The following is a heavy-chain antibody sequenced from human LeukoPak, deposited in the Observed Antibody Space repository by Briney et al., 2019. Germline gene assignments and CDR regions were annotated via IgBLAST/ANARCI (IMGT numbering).Heavy chain of an antibody. V-gene: IGHV4-39*07. J-gene: IGHJ4*02. CDR3: ARGLLWFGELRYFDY. Sequence: SETLSLTCTVSGGSISSSSYYWGWIRQPPGKGLEWIGSIYYSGSTYYNPSLKSRVTISVDTSKNQFSLKLSSVTAADTAVYYCARGLLWFGELRYFDYWGQGTLVTVSS. CDR1: GGSISSSSYY. D-gene: IGHD3-10*01. CDR2: IYYSGST.